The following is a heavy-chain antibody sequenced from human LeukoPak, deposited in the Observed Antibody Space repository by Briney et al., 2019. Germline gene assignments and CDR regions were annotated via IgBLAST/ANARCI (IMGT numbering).Heavy chain of an antibody. D-gene: IGHD4/OR15-4a*01. CDR1: GGSFSGYY. J-gene: IGHJ6*03. Sequence: PSETLSLTCAVYGGSFSGYYWSWIRQPPGQGLQWIGEINHSGSTNYNPSLKSRVTISVDTSKNQFSLKLSSVTAADTAVYYCATCELPDYYYYMDVWGKGTTVTVSS. CDR3: ATCELPDYYYYMDV. CDR2: INHSGST. V-gene: IGHV4-34*01.